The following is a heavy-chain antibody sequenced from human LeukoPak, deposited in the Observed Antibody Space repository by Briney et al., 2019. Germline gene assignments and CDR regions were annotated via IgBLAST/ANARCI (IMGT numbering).Heavy chain of an antibody. CDR2: IYHSGRD. Sequence: SGTLSLTCAVSGGAISNSNWWSWVRQPPGKGLEWIDEIYHSGRDNYNPSLKSRVTISIDKSNNQFSLKLSSVPAADTAVYYCSRHGSGTYFVFWGQGTLVTVSS. J-gene: IGHJ4*02. D-gene: IGHD3-10*01. CDR3: SRHGSGTYFVF. CDR1: GGAISNSNW. V-gene: IGHV4-4*02.